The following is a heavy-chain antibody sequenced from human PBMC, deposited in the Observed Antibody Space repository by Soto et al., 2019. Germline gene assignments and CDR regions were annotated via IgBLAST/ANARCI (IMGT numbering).Heavy chain of an antibody. Sequence: PSETLSLTCTVSGGSISSSSYYWGWVRQPPGKGLEWIGSIYYSGSTYYNPSLKSRVTISVDTSKNQFSLKLSSVTAADTAVYYCARVAGILPPYWGQGTLVTVSS. V-gene: IGHV4-39*01. D-gene: IGHD2-15*01. CDR3: ARVAGILPPY. J-gene: IGHJ4*02. CDR2: IYYSGST. CDR1: GGSISSSSYY.